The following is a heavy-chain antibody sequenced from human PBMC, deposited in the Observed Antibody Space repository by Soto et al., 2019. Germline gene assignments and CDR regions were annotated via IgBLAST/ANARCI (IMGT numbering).Heavy chain of an antibody. J-gene: IGHJ6*02. Sequence: QVQLVQSGAEVKKPGASVKVSCKASGYTFTSYAMHWVRQAPGQRLEWMGWINAGNGNTKYSQKLQGRVTITRDTSASTAYMELSSLRSEDTAVYYCARDPTVVTGYYYYGMDVWGQGTTVTVSS. CDR3: ARDPTVVTGYYYYGMDV. V-gene: IGHV1-3*01. D-gene: IGHD4-17*01. CDR1: GYTFTSYA. CDR2: INAGNGNT.